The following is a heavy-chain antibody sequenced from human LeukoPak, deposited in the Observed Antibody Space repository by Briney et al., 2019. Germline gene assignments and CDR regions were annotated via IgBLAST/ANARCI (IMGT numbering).Heavy chain of an antibody. CDR2: INHSGST. V-gene: IGHV4-34*01. J-gene: IGHJ3*02. Sequence: SETLSLTCAVYGVSFSGYYWSWIRQPPGKGLEWIGGINHSGSTNYNPSLKSRVTISVNTSKNQFSLKLSSVTAADTAVYYCARHFRSLLLYAFDIWGQGTMVTVSS. CDR3: ARHFRSLLLYAFDI. CDR1: GVSFSGYY. D-gene: IGHD2-8*01.